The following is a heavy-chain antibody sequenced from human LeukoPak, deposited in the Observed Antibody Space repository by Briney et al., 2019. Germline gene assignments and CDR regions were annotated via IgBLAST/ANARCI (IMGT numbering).Heavy chain of an antibody. V-gene: IGHV3-48*04. Sequence: GGSLRLSCAASGFTFRTFSMNWVRQAPGKGLEWLSYISSGSSPIYYADSVKGRFTISRDNAKNSLYLQMNSLRAEDTAVYYCARDLGSSGNGGYWGQGTLVTVSS. D-gene: IGHD3-22*01. CDR3: ARDLGSSGNGGY. CDR1: GFTFRTFS. CDR2: ISSGSSPI. J-gene: IGHJ4*02.